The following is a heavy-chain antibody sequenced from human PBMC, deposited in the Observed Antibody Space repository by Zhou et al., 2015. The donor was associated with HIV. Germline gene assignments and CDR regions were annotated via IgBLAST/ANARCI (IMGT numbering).Heavy chain of an antibody. J-gene: IGHJ4*02. D-gene: IGHD6-19*01. V-gene: IGHV1-69*01. CDR1: GGTFSSYA. CDR2: IIPIFGTA. Sequence: QVQLVQSGAEVKKPGSSVKVSCKASGGTFSSYAISWVRQAPGQGLEWMGGIIPIFGTANYAQKFQGRVTITADESTSXPAYMELSSLRSEDTAVYYCARVARLGYSSGWYFDYWGQGTLVTVSS. CDR3: ARVARLGYSSGWYFDY.